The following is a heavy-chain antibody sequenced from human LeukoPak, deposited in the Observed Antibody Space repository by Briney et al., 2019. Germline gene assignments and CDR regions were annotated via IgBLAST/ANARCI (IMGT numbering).Heavy chain of an antibody. CDR3: MGATHAFDI. Sequence: SQTLSLTCTVSGGSISSGSYYWSWIRQPAGKGLEWIGRIYTSGSTNYNPSLKSRVTISVDTSKNQFSLKLSSVTAADTAVYYCMGATHAFDIWGQGTMVTVSS. J-gene: IGHJ3*02. V-gene: IGHV4-61*02. CDR2: IYTSGST. CDR1: GGSISSGSYY. D-gene: IGHD1-26*01.